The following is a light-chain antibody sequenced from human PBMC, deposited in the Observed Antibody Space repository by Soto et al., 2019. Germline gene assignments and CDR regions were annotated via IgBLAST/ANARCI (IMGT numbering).Light chain of an antibody. CDR1: QSIDRH. CDR2: GAS. J-gene: IGKJ1*01. CDR3: KQYNSYWRT. V-gene: IGKV1-5*01. Sequence: IQMTQSPSYMSPSVGDPVTLTCRASQSIDRHLNWYQQKPGKAPKLLIYGASSLQGGVPSRFSGSGSETEFTLTISRLQPDDCATYYCKQYNSYWRTFGQGTKVDIK.